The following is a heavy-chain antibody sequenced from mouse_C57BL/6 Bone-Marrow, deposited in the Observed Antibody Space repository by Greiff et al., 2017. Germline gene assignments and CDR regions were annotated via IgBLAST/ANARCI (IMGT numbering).Heavy chain of an antibody. CDR1: GFTFSDYY. Sequence: EVQVVESEGGLVQPGSSMKLSCTASGFTFSDYYMAWVRQVPEKGLEWVANINYDGSSTYYLDSLKSRFIISRDNAKNILYLQMSSLKSEDTATYYCARVITTVVLYYFDYWGQGTTLTVSS. V-gene: IGHV5-16*01. CDR2: INYDGSST. D-gene: IGHD1-1*01. CDR3: ARVITTVVLYYFDY. J-gene: IGHJ2*01.